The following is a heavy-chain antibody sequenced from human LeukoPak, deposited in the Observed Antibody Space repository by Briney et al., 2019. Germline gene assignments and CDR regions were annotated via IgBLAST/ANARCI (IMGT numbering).Heavy chain of an antibody. V-gene: IGHV4-59*01. J-gene: IGHJ4*02. Sequence: PSETLSLTCTVSGGSISSYYWSWIRQPPGKGLEWIGYIYYNGSTNYNPSLKSRVTISVDTSKNQFSLKLSSVTAADTAVYYCAREVSLGSGYFSYWGQGTLVTVSS. CDR1: GGSISSYY. D-gene: IGHD3-22*01. CDR3: AREVSLGSGYFSY. CDR2: IYYNGST.